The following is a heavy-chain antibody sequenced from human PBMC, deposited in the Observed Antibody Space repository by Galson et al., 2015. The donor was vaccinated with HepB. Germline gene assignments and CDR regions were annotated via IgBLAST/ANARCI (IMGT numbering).Heavy chain of an antibody. CDR2: ISYDGSNK. CDR3: ASITSGSYGY. Sequence: SLRLSCAASGFTFSSYAMHWVRQAPGKGLEWVAVISYDGSNKYYADSVKGRFTISRDNSKNTLYLQMNSLRAEGTAVYYCASITSGSYGYWGQGTLVTVSS. V-gene: IGHV3-30-3*01. D-gene: IGHD1-26*01. J-gene: IGHJ4*02. CDR1: GFTFSSYA.